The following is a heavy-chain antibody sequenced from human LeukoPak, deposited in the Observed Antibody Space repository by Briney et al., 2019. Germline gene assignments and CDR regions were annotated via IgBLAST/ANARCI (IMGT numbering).Heavy chain of an antibody. J-gene: IGHJ4*02. Sequence: PGGSLRLSCAASGFTFSSYGMNWVRQAPGKGLEWVSSISRSSSYIYYADSVKGRFTISRDNAKNSLYLQMNSLRAEDTAVYYCGDAGSTPLTPYWGQGTLVTVSS. CDR3: GDAGSTPLTPY. CDR1: GFTFSSYG. CDR2: ISRSSSYI. V-gene: IGHV3-21*03. D-gene: IGHD1-26*01.